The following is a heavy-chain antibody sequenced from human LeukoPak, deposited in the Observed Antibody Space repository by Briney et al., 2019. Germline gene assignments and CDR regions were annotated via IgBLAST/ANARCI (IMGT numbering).Heavy chain of an antibody. D-gene: IGHD5-24*01. CDR3: ARLGGDGYNLDY. Sequence: SETLSLTCTVSGDSISSSNYYWGWIRQPPGKGLQWIGSIYYSGSTYYNPSLKSRFTISVDTSKSQSSLMLSSVTAADTAVYYCARLGGDGYNLDYWGQGTLVTVSS. CDR1: GDSISSSNYY. V-gene: IGHV4-39*07. J-gene: IGHJ4*02. CDR2: IYYSGST.